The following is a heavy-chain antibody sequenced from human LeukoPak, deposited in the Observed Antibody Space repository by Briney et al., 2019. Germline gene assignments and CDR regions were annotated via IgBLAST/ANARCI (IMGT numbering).Heavy chain of an antibody. V-gene: IGHV4-4*07. CDR3: ARQEILSSSSLYFDY. CDR2: IYTSGST. J-gene: IGHJ4*02. Sequence: SETLSLTCTVSGGSISSYYWSWIRQPAGKGLEWIGRIYTSGSTNYKPSLKSRVTMSVDTSKNQFSLKLSSVTAADTAVYYCARQEILSSSSLYFDYWGQGTLVTVSS. D-gene: IGHD6-6*01. CDR1: GGSISSYY.